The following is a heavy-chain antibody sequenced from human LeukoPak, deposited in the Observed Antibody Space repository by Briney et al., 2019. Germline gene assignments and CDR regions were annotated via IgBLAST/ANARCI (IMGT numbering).Heavy chain of an antibody. J-gene: IGHJ4*02. V-gene: IGHV3-30*02. D-gene: IGHD1-20*01. CDR2: IRYDGSNK. Sequence: PGGSLRLSCAASGFTFSSYGMHWVRQAPGKGLEWVAFIRYDGSNKYYADSVKGRFTISRDNSKNTLYLQMNSLRAEDTAVYYCAKDLSYNWNPGGFDYWGQGTLVTVSS. CDR1: GFTFSSYG. CDR3: AKDLSYNWNPGGFDY.